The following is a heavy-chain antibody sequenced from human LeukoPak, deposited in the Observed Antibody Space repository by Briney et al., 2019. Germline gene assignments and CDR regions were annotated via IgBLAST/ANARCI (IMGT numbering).Heavy chain of an antibody. CDR3: ASYRSEPNTYNWFDP. V-gene: IGHV4-34*01. J-gene: IGHJ5*02. D-gene: IGHD1-14*01. CDR1: GGSFSGYY. CDR2: INHSGST. Sequence: SETLSFTCAVYGGSFSGYYWSWIRQPPGKGLEWIGEINHSGSTNYNPSLKSRVTISVDTSKNQFSLKLSSVTAADTAVYYCASYRSEPNTYNWFDPWGQGTLVTVSS.